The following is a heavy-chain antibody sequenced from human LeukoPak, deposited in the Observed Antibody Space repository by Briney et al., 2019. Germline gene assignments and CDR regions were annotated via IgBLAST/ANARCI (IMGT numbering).Heavy chain of an antibody. CDR3: ARGGYCSSSSCYTYGPIDY. CDR2: TNSGGSAV. J-gene: IGHJ4*02. D-gene: IGHD2-2*02. Sequence: GGSLRLSCAASGFTFRDYYMTWIRQAPGKGLEWVSFTNSGGSAVYYADPVKGRFTISRDNAKNSLYLQMNSLRGEDTAVYFCARGGYCSSSSCYTYGPIDYWGQGTLVTVSS. V-gene: IGHV3-11*01. CDR1: GFTFRDYY.